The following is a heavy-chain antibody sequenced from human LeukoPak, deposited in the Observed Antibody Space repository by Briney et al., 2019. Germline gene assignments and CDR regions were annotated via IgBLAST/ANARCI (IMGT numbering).Heavy chain of an antibody. CDR3: ARRRVGAHFDY. V-gene: IGHV1-8*03. D-gene: IGHD1-26*01. J-gene: IGHJ4*02. CDR2: MNPNSANA. CDR1: GYTFTSYD. Sequence: ASVKVSCKASGYTFTSYDINWVRQATGQGLEWMGWMNPNSANADYAQKFQGRVTITRNTSISTAYMELSSLRFEDTAVYYCARRRVGAHFDYWGQGTLVTVSS.